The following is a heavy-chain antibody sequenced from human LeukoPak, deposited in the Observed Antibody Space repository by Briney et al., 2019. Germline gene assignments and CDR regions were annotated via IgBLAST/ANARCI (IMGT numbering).Heavy chain of an antibody. Sequence: SETLSLTCTVSGGSVSSGSYYWSWIRQPPGKGLEWIGYIYYSGSTNYNPSLKSRVTISVDTPKNQFSLKLSSVTAADTAVYYCARDTEYASGSYVRGYYYYGMDVWGQGTTVTVSS. CDR1: GGSVSSGSYY. CDR3: ARDTEYASGSYVRGYYYYGMDV. D-gene: IGHD3-10*01. V-gene: IGHV4-61*01. CDR2: IYYSGST. J-gene: IGHJ6*02.